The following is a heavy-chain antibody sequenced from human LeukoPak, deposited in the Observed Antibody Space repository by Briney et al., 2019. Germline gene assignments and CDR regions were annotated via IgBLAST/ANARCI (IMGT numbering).Heavy chain of an antibody. CDR3: AKDSGTGIAAAGLFDY. CDR1: GFTFSSYG. CDR2: IRYDGSNK. J-gene: IGHJ4*02. Sequence: PGGSLRLSCAASGFTFSSYGMHWVRQAPGKGLEWVAFIRYDGSNKYYADSVKGRFTISRDNSKNTLYLQMNSLRAEDTAVYYCAKDSGTGIAAAGLFDYWGQGTLVTVSS. D-gene: IGHD6-13*01. V-gene: IGHV3-30*02.